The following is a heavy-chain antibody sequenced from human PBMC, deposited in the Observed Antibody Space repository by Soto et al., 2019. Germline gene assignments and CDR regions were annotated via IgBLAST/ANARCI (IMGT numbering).Heavy chain of an antibody. J-gene: IGHJ6*02. V-gene: IGHV1-69*01. CDR1: GGTFNRYA. Sequence: QVQLVQSGAEVKKPGSSVKVSCKASGGTFNRYAISWVRQAPGQGLEWRGGIIPIFGIGNDAQRFQGRVTIPADESTGTGYMELSSRRSEDTGVYYGAGSAVALFGAVSIPPHSYAEMAVWGQGNRVTVSS. D-gene: IGHD2-21*01. CDR3: AGSAVALFGAVSIPPHSYAEMAV. CDR2: IIPIFGIG.